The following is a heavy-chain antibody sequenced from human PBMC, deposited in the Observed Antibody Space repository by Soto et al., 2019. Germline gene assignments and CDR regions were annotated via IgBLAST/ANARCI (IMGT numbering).Heavy chain of an antibody. CDR2: INPHSGGT. V-gene: IGHV1-2*02. CDR3: ASPIFGVVLGFDY. D-gene: IGHD3-3*01. J-gene: IGHJ4*02. CDR1: GYTFTGYY. Sequence: QVQLVQSGAEVKKPGASVKVSCKASGYTFTGYYMHWVRQAPGQGLEWMGWINPHSGGTNHAQKFQGRVTKTSDTSISKAYLELSRLRSDDTAVYYCASPIFGVVLGFDYWGQGTLVTGSS.